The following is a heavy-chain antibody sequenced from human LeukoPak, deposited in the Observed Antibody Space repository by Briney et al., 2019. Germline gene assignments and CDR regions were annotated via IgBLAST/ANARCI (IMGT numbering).Heavy chain of an antibody. CDR2: IYHSGST. CDR3: ATAPILRGEAGEQYKYGMDV. CDR1: GGSISSSNW. D-gene: IGHD2-2*02. J-gene: IGHJ6*02. Sequence: SETLSLTCAVSGGSISSSNWWSWVRQPPGKGLEWIGEIYHSGSTNYNPPLKSRVTISADTFKNHFSLKLTSVTAADTAVYYCATAPILRGEAGEQYKYGMDVWGQGTTVIVSS. V-gene: IGHV4-4*02.